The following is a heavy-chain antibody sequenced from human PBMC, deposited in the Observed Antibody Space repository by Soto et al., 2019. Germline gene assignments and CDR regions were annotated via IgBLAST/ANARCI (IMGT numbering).Heavy chain of an antibody. D-gene: IGHD1-26*01. J-gene: IGHJ3*02. V-gene: IGHV4-4*02. CDR3: VRSHGTSWSSYRYAFDI. Sequence: PSETLSLTCVVSGGSISSSNWWSWVRQSPGKGLQWIGESFHSGSTNYNPSLKSRVTISLDKSKNHFSLKMTSVTAADTAVFYCVRSHGTSWSSYRYAFDIWGRGTMVTVSS. CDR1: GGSISSSNW. CDR2: SFHSGST.